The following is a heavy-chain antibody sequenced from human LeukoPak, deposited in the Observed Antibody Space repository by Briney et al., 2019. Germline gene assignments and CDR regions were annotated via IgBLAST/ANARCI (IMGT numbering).Heavy chain of an antibody. CDR1: GYTFTGYY. D-gene: IGHD2-15*01. CDR2: INPNSGGT. V-gene: IGHV1-2*02. J-gene: IGHJ6*02. CDR3: ARDSPGYCSGGSCPKGYYYYYGMDV. Sequence: ASVKVSCKASGYTFTGYYMHWVRQAPGQGLEWMGWINPNSGGTNYAQKFQGRVTMTGDTSISTAYMELSRLRSEDTAVYYCARDSPGYCSGGSCPKGYYYYYGMDVWGQGTTVTVSS.